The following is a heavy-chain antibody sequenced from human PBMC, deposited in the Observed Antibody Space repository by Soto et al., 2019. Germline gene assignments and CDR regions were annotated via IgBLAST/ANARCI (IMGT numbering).Heavy chain of an antibody. Sequence: PGGSLRLSCAASGFTFSSYAMSWVRQAPGKGLEWVSAISGSGGSTYYADSVKGRFTISRDNSKNTLYLQMNSLRAEDTAVYYCAKPYYDFWSGYSPRFDYWGQGPLVPVSS. V-gene: IGHV3-23*01. D-gene: IGHD3-3*01. CDR2: ISGSGGST. J-gene: IGHJ4*02. CDR1: GFTFSSYA. CDR3: AKPYYDFWSGYSPRFDY.